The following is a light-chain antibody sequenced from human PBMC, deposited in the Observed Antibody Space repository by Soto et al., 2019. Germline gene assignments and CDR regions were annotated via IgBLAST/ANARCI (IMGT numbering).Light chain of an antibody. CDR3: QQSYFIPRT. V-gene: IGKV1-39*01. J-gene: IGKJ1*01. CDR2: AAS. Sequence: DIQMTQSPSSLSESVGDRVTITCGASQSISTYLNWYQQKPGKAPKLLIFAASSLQSGVPSRFSGSGSETRFTLTISSLQAEDFATYYCQQSYFIPRTFGQGTKVEIK. CDR1: QSISTY.